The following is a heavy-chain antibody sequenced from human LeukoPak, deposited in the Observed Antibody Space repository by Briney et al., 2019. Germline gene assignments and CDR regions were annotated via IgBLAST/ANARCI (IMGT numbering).Heavy chain of an antibody. J-gene: IGHJ4*02. CDR1: GFTFSSYS. CDR2: ISSASSSI. CDR3: AGLRSERGGQ. Sequence: PGGSLRLSCAASGFTFSSYSMNWVRQAPGKGLGWVSYISSASSSIYYADSVKGRFTTSRDNAKNALYLQMNSLRDEDTAVYYCAGLRSERGGQWGQGTLVTVSS. D-gene: IGHD4-17*01. V-gene: IGHV3-48*02.